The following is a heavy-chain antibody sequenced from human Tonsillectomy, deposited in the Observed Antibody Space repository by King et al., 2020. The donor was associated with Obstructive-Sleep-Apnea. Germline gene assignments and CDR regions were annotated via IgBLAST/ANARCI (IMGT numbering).Heavy chain of an antibody. V-gene: IGHV4-30-2*01. D-gene: IGHD3-22*01. CDR1: GDSVSSVHYS. CDR2: IFHTGST. Sequence: QLQESGSGLVKPSQTLSLTCAVSGDSVSSVHYSWGWIRQPPGKGLEWIGYIFHTGSTYYNPSLKTRVTISVDRSKNQFSLDLNSVTAADTAVYYCARVNNTYYYDSSGYYYLPYFDYRGQGTLVTVSS. CDR3: ARVNNTYYYDSSGYYYLPYFDY. J-gene: IGHJ4*02.